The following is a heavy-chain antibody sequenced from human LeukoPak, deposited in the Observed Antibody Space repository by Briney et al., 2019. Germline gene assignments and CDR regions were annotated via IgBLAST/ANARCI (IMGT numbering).Heavy chain of an antibody. Sequence: SETLSLTCAVYGGSISSYYWSWIRQPAGKGLEWIGRIYTSGSTNYNPSLKSRVTMSVDTSKNQFSLKLSSVTAADTAVYYCARDNPSVGATINFDYWGQGTLVTVSS. CDR3: ARDNPSVGATINFDY. V-gene: IGHV4-59*10. J-gene: IGHJ4*02. D-gene: IGHD1-26*01. CDR2: IYTSGST. CDR1: GGSISSYY.